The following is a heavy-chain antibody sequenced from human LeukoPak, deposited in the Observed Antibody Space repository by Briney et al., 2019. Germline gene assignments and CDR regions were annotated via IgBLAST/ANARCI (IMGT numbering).Heavy chain of an antibody. CDR3: AKDLYTSSREAFDI. D-gene: IGHD1-26*01. CDR1: GFTFSSYG. V-gene: IGHV3-30*02. J-gene: IGHJ3*02. CDR2: IRYDGSNK. Sequence: GGSLRLSCAASGFTFSSYGMHWVRQAPGKGLEWVAFIRYDGSNKYYADSVKGRFTISRDNSKNTLYLQMNSLRGEDTAVYYYAKDLYTSSREAFDIWGQGTMVAVSS.